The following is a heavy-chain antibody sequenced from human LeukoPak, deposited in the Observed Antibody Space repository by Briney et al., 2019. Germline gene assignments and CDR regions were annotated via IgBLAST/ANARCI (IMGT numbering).Heavy chain of an antibody. J-gene: IGHJ6*02. CDR3: ARSPGYSYGPVRYYYGMDV. Sequence: GGSLRLSCAASGFTFSNYAMSWVRQAPGKGLEWVSVIYSGGSTYYADSVKGRFTISRDNSKNTLYLQMNSLRAEDTAVYYCARSPGYSYGPVRYYYGMDVWGQGTTVTVPS. CDR2: IYSGGST. D-gene: IGHD5-18*01. CDR1: GFTFSNYA. V-gene: IGHV3-66*01.